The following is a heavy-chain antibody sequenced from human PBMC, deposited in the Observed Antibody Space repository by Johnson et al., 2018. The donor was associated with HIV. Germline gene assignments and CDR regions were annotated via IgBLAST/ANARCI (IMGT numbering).Heavy chain of an antibody. V-gene: IGHV3-64*01. CDR3: AIHYYGTLGAFDI. CDR1: GFTFSDYY. J-gene: IGHJ3*02. CDR2: ISSNGGST. D-gene: IGHD3-10*01. Sequence: EVQLVESGGGVVQPGRSLRLSCAASGFTFSDYYMSWIRQAPGKGLEYVSGISSNGGSTEYVNSVKGRFTIFRDNSKNTLYLQMHGLRAEDTALYYCAIHYYGTLGAFDIWGQGTMVTVSS.